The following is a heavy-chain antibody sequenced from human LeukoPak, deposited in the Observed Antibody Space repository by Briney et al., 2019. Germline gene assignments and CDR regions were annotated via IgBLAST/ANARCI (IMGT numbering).Heavy chain of an antibody. CDR3: ARAGDAAYHENYYFDY. D-gene: IGHD2-21*01. V-gene: IGHV5-51*01. CDR2: IYPDDSDT. Sequence: PGESLKISRKVSGYKFTKYWIGWVRQKPGQGLEWMGIIYPDDSDTTYSPSFQGQVTISADKAITTSYLQWSSLQASDTAIYYCARAGDAAYHENYYFDYWGQGTLVTVSS. J-gene: IGHJ4*02. CDR1: GYKFTKYW.